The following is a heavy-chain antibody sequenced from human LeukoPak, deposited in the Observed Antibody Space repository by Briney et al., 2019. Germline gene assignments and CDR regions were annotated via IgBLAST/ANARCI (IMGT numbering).Heavy chain of an antibody. D-gene: IGHD4-23*01. CDR2: INPSGGST. CDR3: ARGSYGGNSDLDY. Sequence: VASVKVSCTASGYTFTSYYIHWVRQAPGQGLEWMGIINPSGGSTSYAQKFQGRVTMTRDTSTSTVYMDLSSLRSEDTAVYYCARGSYGGNSDLDYWGQGTLVTVSS. V-gene: IGHV1-46*01. CDR1: GYTFTSYY. J-gene: IGHJ4*02.